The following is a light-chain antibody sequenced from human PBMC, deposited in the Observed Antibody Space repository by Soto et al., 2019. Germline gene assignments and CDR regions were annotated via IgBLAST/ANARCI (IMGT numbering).Light chain of an antibody. Sequence: QSALTQPASVSGSPGQSITISCTGSTSDIGGYDYVSWYQQYPGKAPKLIIYAVHSRPSGVSNRFSGSTSGNTASLTISGLQAEDEADYHCSSYTPSSTYVFGTGTKLTVL. CDR1: TSDIGGYDY. CDR3: SSYTPSSTYV. V-gene: IGLV2-14*03. CDR2: AVH. J-gene: IGLJ1*01.